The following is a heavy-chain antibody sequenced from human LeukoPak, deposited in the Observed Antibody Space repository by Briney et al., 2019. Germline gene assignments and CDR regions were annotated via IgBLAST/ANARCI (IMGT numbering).Heavy chain of an antibody. J-gene: IGHJ4*02. CDR2: IIPIFGTA. CDR3: ARAVDTAMDYFDY. CDR1: GGAFSSYA. V-gene: IGHV1-69*01. Sequence: VKVSFKASGGAFSSYAISWERPAPGQGMGWMGGIIPIFGTANYSQKFQGRFTITPDQSTSTPYMDLSSLRSEDTAVYYCARAVDTAMDYFDYWRQATLVTVSS. D-gene: IGHD5-18*01.